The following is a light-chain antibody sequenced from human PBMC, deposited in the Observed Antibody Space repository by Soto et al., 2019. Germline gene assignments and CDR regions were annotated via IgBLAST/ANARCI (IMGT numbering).Light chain of an antibody. V-gene: IGLV2-11*01. CDR3: CSYAGSSTWV. CDR2: DVI. J-gene: IGLJ3*02. Sequence: QSALTQPRSVSGSPGQSVIISCTGTSSDVGAYNYVSWYQQHPGKAPKLLIYDVIKRPSGVPDRFSGSKSANTASLTISGLQAEDEAEYFCCSYAGSSTWVFGGGTKLTVL. CDR1: SSDVGAYNY.